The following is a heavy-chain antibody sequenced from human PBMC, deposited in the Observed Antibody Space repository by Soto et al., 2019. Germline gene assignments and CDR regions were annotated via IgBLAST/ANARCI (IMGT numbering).Heavy chain of an antibody. CDR1: GFTFSNAW. J-gene: IGHJ3*02. D-gene: IGHD6-13*01. CDR3: ANLIAAAAPFGI. V-gene: IGHV3-15*07. Sequence: GGSLRLSCAASGFTFSNAWMNWVRQAPGKGLEWVGRIKSKTDGGTTDYAAPVKGRFTISRDDSKNTLYLQMNSLRAEDTAVYYCANLIAAAAPFGIWGQGTMVTVSS. CDR2: IKSKTDGGTT.